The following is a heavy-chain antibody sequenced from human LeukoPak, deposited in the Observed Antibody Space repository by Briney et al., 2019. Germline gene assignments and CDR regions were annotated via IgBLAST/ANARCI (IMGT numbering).Heavy chain of an antibody. CDR3: ARVRRDGSEGFDY. D-gene: IGHD3-10*01. CDR2: INPNTGGT. V-gene: IGHV1-2*06. CDR1: GNTFTGYY. J-gene: IGHJ4*02. Sequence: GASVKVSCKASGNTFTGYYMHWVRQAPGQGLEWMGRINPNTGGTNYAQKFQGRVTMTRDTSISTAYMELSRLRSDDTAVYYCARVRRDGSEGFDYWGQGTLVTVSS.